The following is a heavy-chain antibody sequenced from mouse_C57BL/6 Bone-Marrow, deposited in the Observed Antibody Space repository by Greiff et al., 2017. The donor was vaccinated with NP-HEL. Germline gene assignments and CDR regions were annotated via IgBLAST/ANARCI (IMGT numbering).Heavy chain of an antibody. Sequence: QVQLQQSGAELARPGASVKLSCKASGYTFTSYGISWVKQRTGRGLEWIGEIYPRSGNTYYNEKFKGKATLTADKSSSTAYMELRSLTSEDSAVYFCARPHYYGSSWWYFDVWGTGTTVTVSS. CDR1: GYTFTSYG. D-gene: IGHD1-1*01. V-gene: IGHV1-81*01. CDR3: ARPHYYGSSWWYFDV. CDR2: IYPRSGNT. J-gene: IGHJ1*03.